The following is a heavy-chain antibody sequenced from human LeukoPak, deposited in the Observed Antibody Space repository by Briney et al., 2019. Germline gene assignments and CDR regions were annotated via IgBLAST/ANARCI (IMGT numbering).Heavy chain of an antibody. CDR2: IYTSGST. J-gene: IGHJ4*02. CDR1: GGSISTSNYY. D-gene: IGHD4-17*01. Sequence: SETLSLTCTVSGGSISTSNYYWGWIRQPAGKGLEWIGHIYTSGSTNYNPSLKSRVTISVDTSKNQFSLKLSSVTAADTAVYYCARGMGVYGDYWSFDYWGQGTLVTVSS. CDR3: ARGMGVYGDYWSFDY. V-gene: IGHV4-61*09.